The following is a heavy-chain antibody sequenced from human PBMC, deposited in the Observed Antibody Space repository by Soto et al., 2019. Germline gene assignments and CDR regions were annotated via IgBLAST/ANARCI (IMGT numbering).Heavy chain of an antibody. CDR1: GGSISSVGYY. J-gene: IGHJ4*02. D-gene: IGHD4-17*01. V-gene: IGHV4-31*03. CDR3: ACNYGESLDY. CDR2: IYYSGST. Sequence: SETLSLTCTVSGGSISSVGYYWSWIRQHPGKGLEWIGYIYYSGSTYYNPSLKSRVTISVDTSKNQFSLKLSSVTAADTAVYYCACNYGESLDYWGQGTLVTVSS.